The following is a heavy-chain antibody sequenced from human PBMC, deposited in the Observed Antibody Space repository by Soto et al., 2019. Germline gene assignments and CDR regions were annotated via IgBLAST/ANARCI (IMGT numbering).Heavy chain of an antibody. D-gene: IGHD3-22*01. J-gene: IGHJ4*02. V-gene: IGHV1-3*01. CDR2: HNAGNGNT. Sequence: QVQLVQHGAEAKKPGASVKVSCKTSGYIFTKNAIHWVRQAPGYGLEWMAWHNAGNGNTIYSQKFQGRVTITRDTSASTAYMELSSLRSEDRAVYYGARVAEDSSGYLDYWGQGTLVTVSS. CDR1: GYIFTKNA. CDR3: ARVAEDSSGYLDY.